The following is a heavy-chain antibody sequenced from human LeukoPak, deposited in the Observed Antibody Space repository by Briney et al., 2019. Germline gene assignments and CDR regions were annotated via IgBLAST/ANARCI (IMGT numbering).Heavy chain of an antibody. CDR2: IYPGDSDT. V-gene: IGHV5-51*01. J-gene: IGHJ4*02. Sequence: GESLRISCKGSGYSFTSYWIGWVRQMPRKGLEWMGIIYPGDSDTKYSPSFQGQVTISADKSISTAYLQWSSLKASDTAMYFCARLGTNFPFGYWGQGALVTVSS. CDR3: ARLGTNFPFGY. CDR1: GYSFTSYW. D-gene: IGHD4/OR15-4a*01.